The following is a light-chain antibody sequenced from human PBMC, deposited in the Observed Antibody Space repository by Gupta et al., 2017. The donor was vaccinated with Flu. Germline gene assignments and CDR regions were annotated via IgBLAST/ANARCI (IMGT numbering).Light chain of an antibody. J-gene: IGLJ3*02. CDR1: SSNIGSNY. V-gene: IGLV1-47*01. CDR2: RNN. Sequence: RVTISCSGSSSNIGSNYVYWYQQLPGTAPKRLIYRNNQRPSGVPDRFSGSKSGTSASLAISGLRSEDEADYYCAAWDDSLSAWVFGGGTKLTVL. CDR3: AAWDDSLSAWV.